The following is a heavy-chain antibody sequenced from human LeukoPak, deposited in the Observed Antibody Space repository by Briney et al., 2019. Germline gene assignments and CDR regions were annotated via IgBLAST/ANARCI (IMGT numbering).Heavy chain of an antibody. Sequence: GRSLRLSCTASGFTFGDYAMSWFRQAPGKGLEWVGFIRSKAYGGTTEYAASVKGRFTISRDDSKSIAYLQMNSLKTEDTAVYYCTRCAEIQLWSSDYWGQGTLVIVSS. J-gene: IGHJ4*02. CDR3: TRCAEIQLWSSDY. CDR1: GFTFGDYA. V-gene: IGHV3-49*03. CDR2: IRSKAYGGTT. D-gene: IGHD5-18*01.